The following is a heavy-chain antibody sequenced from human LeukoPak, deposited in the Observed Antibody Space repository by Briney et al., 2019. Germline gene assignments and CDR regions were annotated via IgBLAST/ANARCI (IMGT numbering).Heavy chain of an antibody. Sequence: GGSLRLSCAASGFTFSSYWMSWVRQAPGKGLEWVANIKEDGSEKYYVDSVKGRFTISRDNAKNSLYLQMNSLRAEDTAVYYCARDLDDISPDYWGQGTLVTVSS. CDR2: IKEDGSEK. CDR1: GFTFSSYW. V-gene: IGHV3-7*01. D-gene: IGHD3-9*01. CDR3: ARDLDDISPDY. J-gene: IGHJ4*02.